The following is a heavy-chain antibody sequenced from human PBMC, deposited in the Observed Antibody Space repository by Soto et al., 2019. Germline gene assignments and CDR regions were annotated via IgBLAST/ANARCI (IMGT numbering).Heavy chain of an antibody. CDR2: FIPIFGTA. CDR1: GGTFSSYD. V-gene: IGHV1-69*13. D-gene: IGHD3-22*01. J-gene: IGHJ6*02. Sequence: ASVKVSCKASGGTFSSYDISWVRQAPGQRLEWMGGFIPIFGTADYAQKFQGRVTITADESTSTAYMELSSLRSEDTAVYYCASRSGWNYYYGMDVWGQGTTVTVSS. CDR3: ASRSGWNYYYGMDV.